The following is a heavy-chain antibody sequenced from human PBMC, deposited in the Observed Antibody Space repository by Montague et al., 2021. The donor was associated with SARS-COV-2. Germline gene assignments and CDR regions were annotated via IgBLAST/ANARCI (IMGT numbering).Heavy chain of an antibody. V-gene: IGHV2-70*01. CDR1: GFSLSTSGMC. Sequence: PALVKPTQTLTLTCAFSGFSLSTSGMCVSWIRQPPGKALEWLALIDWDDDKYYSTSLKTSLTITKDTPKNQVVLTMTNMDPVDTATYYCARTWTSCGLLCDPFDSWGQGTMVTVSS. CDR2: IDWDDDK. CDR3: ARTWTSCGLLCDPFDS. D-gene: IGHD3-3*01. J-gene: IGHJ3*01.